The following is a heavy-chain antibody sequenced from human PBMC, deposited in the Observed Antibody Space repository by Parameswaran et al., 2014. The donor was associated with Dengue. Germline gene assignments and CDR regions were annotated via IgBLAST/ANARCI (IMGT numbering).Heavy chain of an antibody. CDR3: ATFGTYCSGTTCGDWYDP. J-gene: IGHJ5*02. V-gene: IGHV4-39*01. Sequence: PGKGPEWIASIYNSGSTYYSPSLKSRVTISVDTSKNQFSLKMSSLIAADTAVYYCATFGTYCSGTTCGDWYDPWGQGILVTVSS. D-gene: IGHD2-15*01. CDR2: IYNSGST.